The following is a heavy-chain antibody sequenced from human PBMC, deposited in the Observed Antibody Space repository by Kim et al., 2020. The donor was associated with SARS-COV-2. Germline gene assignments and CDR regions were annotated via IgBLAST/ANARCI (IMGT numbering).Heavy chain of an antibody. V-gene: IGHV1-8*01. J-gene: IGHJ3*02. Sequence: GNAHKVQGRVNMTRNTSISTAYMELSSLRSEDTAVYYCARDSSQNDAFDIWGQGTMVTVSS. CDR3: ARDSSQNDAFDI. D-gene: IGHD3-22*01.